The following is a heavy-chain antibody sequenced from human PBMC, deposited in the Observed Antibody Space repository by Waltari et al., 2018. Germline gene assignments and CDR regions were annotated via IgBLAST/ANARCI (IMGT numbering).Heavy chain of an antibody. V-gene: IGHV4-39*07. D-gene: IGHD3-3*01. Sequence: QLQLQESGSGLVKPSQTLSLTCTVSGDSISRNTFFWGWIRQSPGRGLEWVGSIFYSGSTYYNPSLKSRVTISLDTSKSQFSLKLSSLTAADTAVYYCARGRNFGDLWSQISRGGRFDSWGQGTLVTVSS. CDR1: GDSISRNTFF. CDR2: IFYSGST. J-gene: IGHJ4*02. CDR3: ARGRNFGDLWSQISRGGRFDS.